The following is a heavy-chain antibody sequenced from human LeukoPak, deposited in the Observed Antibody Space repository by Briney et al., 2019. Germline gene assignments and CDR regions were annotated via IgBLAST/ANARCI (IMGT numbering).Heavy chain of an antibody. D-gene: IGHD3-22*01. V-gene: IGHV3-23*01. J-gene: IGHJ1*01. CDR2: ISGSGGST. CDR3: AKGKGYYDSSGYSH. CDR1: RGSISNYY. Sequence: ETLSLTCTVSRGSISNYYWSWIRQPPGKGLEWVSGISGSGGSTYYADSVQGRLTISRDNSKNTLYLQMNSLRAEDTAVYYCAKGKGYYDSSGYSHWGQGTLVTVSS.